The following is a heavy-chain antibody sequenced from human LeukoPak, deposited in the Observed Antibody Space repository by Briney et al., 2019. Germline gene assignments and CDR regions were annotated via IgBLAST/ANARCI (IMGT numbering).Heavy chain of an antibody. CDR1: GFTFSSYW. J-gene: IGHJ6*03. CDR2: ISSSSSYI. V-gene: IGHV3-21*01. CDR3: ARDMGYCSGGSCYSAGYMDV. Sequence: PGGSLRLSCAASGFTFSSYWMHWVRQAPGKGLEWVSSISSSSSYIYYADSVKGRFTISRDNAKNSLYLQMNSLRAEDTAVYYCARDMGYCSGGSCYSAGYMDVWGKGTTVTVSS. D-gene: IGHD2-15*01.